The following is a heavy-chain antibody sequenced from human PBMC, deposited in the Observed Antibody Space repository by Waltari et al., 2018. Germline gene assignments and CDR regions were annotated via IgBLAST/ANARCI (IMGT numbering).Heavy chain of an antibody. CDR2: IYHSGST. CDR3: ARHGDTAMVTGAFDI. V-gene: IGHV4-38-2*01. J-gene: IGHJ3*02. D-gene: IGHD5-18*01. CDR1: GYSISSGYY. Sequence: QVQLQESGPGLVKPSETLSLTCAVSGYSISSGYYWGWIRQPPGKGLEWIGSIYHSGSTYYNPSLKSRVTISVDTSKNQFSLKLSSVTAADTAVYYCARHGDTAMVTGAFDIWGQGTMVT.